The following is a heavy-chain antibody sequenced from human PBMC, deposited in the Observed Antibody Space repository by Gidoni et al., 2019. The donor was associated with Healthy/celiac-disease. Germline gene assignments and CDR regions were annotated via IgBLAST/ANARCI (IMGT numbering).Heavy chain of an antibody. CDR3: ARGLYHDYYDSSGFDH. D-gene: IGHD3-22*01. CDR1: GFTFSSYS. V-gene: IGHV3-21*01. CDR2: ISSSSSYI. Sequence: EVQLVESGGGLVKPGGSLRLYCAAAGFTFSSYSMNWVRQAPGTGLEWVSSISSSSSYIYYADSVKGRFTISSDNAKDSLYLQMNSLRAEDTAVYYCARGLYHDYYDSSGFDHWGQGTLVTVSS. J-gene: IGHJ5*02.